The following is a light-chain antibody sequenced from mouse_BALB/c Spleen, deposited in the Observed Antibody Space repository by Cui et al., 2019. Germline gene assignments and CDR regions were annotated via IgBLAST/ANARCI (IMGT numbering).Light chain of an antibody. V-gene: IGKV4-50*01. CDR3: QQFTSSPST. Sequence: ENVLTQSPAIMSASLGEKVTMSCRASSSANYMYWYQQKADASPKLWIYYTSNLAPGGPARFSGSGSGNSYSLTISSMEGEDAATYYCQQFTSSPSTFGGGTKLEIK. CDR1: SSANY. CDR2: YTS. J-gene: IGKJ2*01.